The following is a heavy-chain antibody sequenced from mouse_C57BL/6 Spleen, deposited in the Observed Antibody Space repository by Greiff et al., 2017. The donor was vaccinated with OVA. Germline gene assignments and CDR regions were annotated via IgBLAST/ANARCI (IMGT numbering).Heavy chain of an antibody. Sequence: EVKLMESGGGLVQSGRSLRLSCATSGFTFSDFYMEWVRQAPGKGLEWIAASRNKANDYTTEYSASVKGRFIVSRDTSQSILYLQMNALRAEDTAIYYCARAYYYGSSHWYFDVWGTGTTVTVSS. J-gene: IGHJ1*03. CDR1: GFTFSDFY. CDR3: ARAYYYGSSHWYFDV. D-gene: IGHD1-1*01. V-gene: IGHV7-1*01. CDR2: SRNKANDYTT.